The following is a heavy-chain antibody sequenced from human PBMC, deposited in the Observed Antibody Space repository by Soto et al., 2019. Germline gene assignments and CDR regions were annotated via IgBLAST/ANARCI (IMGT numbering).Heavy chain of an antibody. CDR2: IIPMLDIT. CDR1: GGTFSTYT. V-gene: IGHV1-69*02. Sequence: QVQLVQSGAEVKKPGSSVKVSCKASGGTFSTYTIIWVRQAPGQGLEWMGRIIPMLDITYNAQRFQGRVTITADKSTSTAYLELSSLRSEDTAVYYCTLGSWSAETFDIWGRGTMVTVSS. CDR3: TLGSWSAETFDI. D-gene: IGHD6-13*01. J-gene: IGHJ3*02.